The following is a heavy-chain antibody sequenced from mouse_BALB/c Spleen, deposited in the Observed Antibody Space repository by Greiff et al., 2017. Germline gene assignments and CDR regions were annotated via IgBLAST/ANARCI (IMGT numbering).Heavy chain of an antibody. CDR2: ISYSGST. V-gene: IGHV3-2*02. CDR1: GYSITSDYA. CDR3: ARWGWGTYWYFDV. Sequence: EVQLQQSGPGLVKPSQSLSLTCTVTGYSITSDYAWNWIRQFPGNKLEWMGYISYSGSTSYNPSLKSRISITRDTSKNQFFLQLNSVTTEDTATYDCARWGWGTYWYFDVGGAGTTVTVSS. D-gene: IGHD2-14*01. J-gene: IGHJ1*01.